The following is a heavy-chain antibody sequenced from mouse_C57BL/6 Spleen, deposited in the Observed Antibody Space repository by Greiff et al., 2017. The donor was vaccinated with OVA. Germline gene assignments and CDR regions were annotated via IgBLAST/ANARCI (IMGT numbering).Heavy chain of an antibody. D-gene: IGHD3-1*01. Sequence: VQLQQPGAELVKPGASVKLSCPASGSTFTSSWMHWVKQRPGRGLEWIGRIDPNSGGTKYNEKFKSKATLTVDKPSSTAYMQLSSLTSEDSAVDYCARSGRGEYYFDYWGQGTTLTVSS. CDR2: IDPNSGGT. V-gene: IGHV1-72*01. CDR3: ARSGRGEYYFDY. J-gene: IGHJ2*01. CDR1: GSTFTSSW.